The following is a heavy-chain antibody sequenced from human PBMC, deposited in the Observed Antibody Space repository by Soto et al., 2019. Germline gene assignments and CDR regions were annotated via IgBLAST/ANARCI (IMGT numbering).Heavy chain of an antibody. D-gene: IGHD3-10*01. CDR1: GGSISSSSDY. CDR3: AKGGSGSYSNAFDI. J-gene: IGHJ3*02. CDR2: TYYSGST. V-gene: IGHV4-39*01. Sequence: QLQLQESGPGLVKPSETLSLTCTVSGGSISSSSDYWGLIRQPPGKGLEWIGSTYYSGSTYYNPSLKSRVTISVDTSKNQFSLKLSSVTAADTAVYYCAKGGSGSYSNAFDIWGQGTMVTVSS.